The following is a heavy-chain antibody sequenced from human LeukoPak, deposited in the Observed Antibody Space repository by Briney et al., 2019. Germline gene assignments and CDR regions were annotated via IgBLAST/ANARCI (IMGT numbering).Heavy chain of an antibody. CDR2: VDPKSGGT. CDR3: ARESRFLEWLTWFDP. J-gene: IGHJ5*02. CDR1: GYRFTDYF. Sequence: ASVKVSCKASGYRFTDYFIHWVRQAPGQGLEGMGWVDPKSGGTNDAQKFQGRVAMTSDTSINPAYMELSSLTSDDTAVYYCARESRFLEWLTWFDPWGQGTLVTVSS. D-gene: IGHD3-3*01. V-gene: IGHV1-2*02.